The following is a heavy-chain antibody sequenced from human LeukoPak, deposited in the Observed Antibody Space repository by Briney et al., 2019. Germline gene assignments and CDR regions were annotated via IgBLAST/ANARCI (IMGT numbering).Heavy chain of an antibody. CDR3: ARFGVSRLPFDP. CDR2: IGSGGVNR. V-gene: IGHV3-23*01. Sequence: PGGSLRLSCAVSGFTFGSYAMSWVRQAPGKGLDWVSAIGSGGVNRFYADSVKGRFTISRDNSKNTLYLRMNSLRVEDTAVYYCARFGVSRLPFDPWGQGTLVTVSS. CDR1: GFTFGSYA. D-gene: IGHD3-3*01. J-gene: IGHJ5*02.